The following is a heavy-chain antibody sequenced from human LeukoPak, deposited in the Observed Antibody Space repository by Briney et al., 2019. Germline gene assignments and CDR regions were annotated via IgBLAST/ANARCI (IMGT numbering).Heavy chain of an antibody. CDR1: GFTFSSYG. CDR3: ARVGITMIVVVTSDAFDI. V-gene: IGHV3-30*02. D-gene: IGHD3-22*01. J-gene: IGHJ3*02. CDR2: IRYDGSNK. Sequence: GGSLRLSCAASGFTFSSYGMHWVRQAPGKGLEWVAFIRYDGSNKYYADSVKGRFTISRDNSKNTLYLQMNSLRAEDTAVYYCARVGITMIVVVTSDAFDIWGQGTMVTVSS.